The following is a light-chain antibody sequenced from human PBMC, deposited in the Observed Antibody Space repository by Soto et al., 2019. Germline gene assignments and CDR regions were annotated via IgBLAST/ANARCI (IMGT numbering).Light chain of an antibody. CDR3: SSYTSSSIYV. CDR1: SSDVGGYNL. V-gene: IGLV2-23*01. CDR2: EGT. J-gene: IGLJ1*01. Sequence: QSVLTQPASVSGSPGQSITVSCAGTSSDVGGYNLVSWYQQHPGKAPKLIIYEGTERPSGISPRFSGSKSGNTASLTISGLQAEDEADYYCSSYTSSSIYVLGSATKATV.